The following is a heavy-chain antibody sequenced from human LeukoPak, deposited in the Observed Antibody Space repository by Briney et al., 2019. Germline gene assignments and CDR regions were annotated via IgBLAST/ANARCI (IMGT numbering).Heavy chain of an antibody. J-gene: IGHJ4*02. CDR3: ARRDDSSGYHKVFDY. D-gene: IGHD3-22*01. Sequence: SETLSLTCTVSGGSISSGPYYWGWIRQPPGKGLEWIGNIYYGENTYYNPSLKSRVTISIDTSKNQFYLKLSSLTAADTAVYYCARRDDSSGYHKVFDYWGPGTLVTVSS. CDR2: IYYGENT. V-gene: IGHV4-39*01. CDR1: GGSISSGPYY.